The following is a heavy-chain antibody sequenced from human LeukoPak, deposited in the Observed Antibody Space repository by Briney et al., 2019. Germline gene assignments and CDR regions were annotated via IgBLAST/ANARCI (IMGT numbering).Heavy chain of an antibody. D-gene: IGHD3-10*01. J-gene: IGHJ5*02. CDR2: ISSSGSTI. Sequence: PGGSLRLSCAASGFTFSSYEMNWVRQAPGKGLEWVSYISSSGSTIYYADSVKGRFTISRDNAKNSLYLQMNSLRAEDTAVYYCARDRSAMVRGVTYNWFDPWGQGTLVTVSS. V-gene: IGHV3-48*03. CDR1: GFTFSSYE. CDR3: ARDRSAMVRGVTYNWFDP.